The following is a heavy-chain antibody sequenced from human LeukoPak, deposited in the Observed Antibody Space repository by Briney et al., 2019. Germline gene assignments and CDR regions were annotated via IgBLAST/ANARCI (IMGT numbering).Heavy chain of an antibody. CDR2: ISGSDYTT. J-gene: IGHJ4*02. CDR3: AVPIDY. D-gene: IGHD2-2*01. CDR1: GFTFVSYA. V-gene: IGHV3-23*01. Sequence: GGSLRLSCAASGFTFVSYAMSCVRQAPGKGLEWVSSISGSDYTTYYADSVKGRFTIYRDNSRDTLYLQMNSLRAEDTAVYYCAVPIDYWGQGTLVTVSS.